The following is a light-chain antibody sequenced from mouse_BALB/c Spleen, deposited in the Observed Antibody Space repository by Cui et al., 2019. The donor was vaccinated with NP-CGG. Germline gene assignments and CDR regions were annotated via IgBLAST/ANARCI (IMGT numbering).Light chain of an antibody. CDR3: ALWYSNHWV. CDR2: GTN. J-gene: IGLJ1*01. CDR1: TGAVTTSNY. Sequence: QAVVTQEYALTISHGETVTLTCRSSTGAVTTSNYANWVQEKPDHLFTGLIGGTNNRAPGVPARFSGSLIGDKAALTITGAQTEDEAIYFCALWYSNHWVFGGGTKLTVL. V-gene: IGLV1*01.